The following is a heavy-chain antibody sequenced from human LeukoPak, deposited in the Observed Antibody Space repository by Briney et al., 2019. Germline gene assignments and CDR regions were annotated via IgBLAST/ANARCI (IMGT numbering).Heavy chain of an antibody. Sequence: GGSLRLSCAASGFTFSGSAMHWVRQAPGKGLEWVSVIYSGGSTYYADSVKGRFTISRDNSKNTLYLQMNSLRAEDTAVYYCARDRVIGSGYYYFDYWGQGTLVTVSS. CDR2: IYSGGST. CDR3: ARDRVIGSGYYYFDY. D-gene: IGHD3-22*01. J-gene: IGHJ4*02. V-gene: IGHV3-53*01. CDR1: GFTFSGSA.